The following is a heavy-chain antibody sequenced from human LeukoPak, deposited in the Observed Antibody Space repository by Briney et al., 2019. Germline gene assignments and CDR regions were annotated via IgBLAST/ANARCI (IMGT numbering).Heavy chain of an antibody. CDR1: GFTFSSYS. CDR2: ISSSSSYI. D-gene: IGHD3-3*01. CDR3: ARDYDFWSGSYYYYYYMDV. J-gene: IGHJ6*03. V-gene: IGHV3-21*01. Sequence: GGSLRLSCAASGFTFSSYSMNWVRQAPGKGLEWVSSISSSSSYIYYADSVKGRFTISRDNAKNSLYLQMNSLRAEDTAVYYCARDYDFWSGSYYYYYYMDVWGKGTTVTVSS.